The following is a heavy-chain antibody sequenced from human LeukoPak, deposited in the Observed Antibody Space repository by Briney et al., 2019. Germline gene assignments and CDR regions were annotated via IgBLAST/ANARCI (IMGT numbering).Heavy chain of an antibody. V-gene: IGHV4-38-2*02. Sequence: RSLETLSLTCTVSGYSISSGYYWGWIRQPPGKGLEWIGSIYHSGSTYYNPSLKSRVTISVDTSKNQFSLKLSSVTAADTAVYYCARVQHYGSGYYYYYMDVWGKGTTVTVSS. D-gene: IGHD3-10*01. CDR2: IYHSGST. J-gene: IGHJ6*03. CDR3: ARVQHYGSGYYYYYMDV. CDR1: GYSISSGYY.